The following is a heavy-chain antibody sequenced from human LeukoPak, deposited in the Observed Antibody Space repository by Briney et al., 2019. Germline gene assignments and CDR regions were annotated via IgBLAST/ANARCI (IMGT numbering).Heavy chain of an antibody. D-gene: IGHD3-10*01. V-gene: IGHV4-39*01. CDR1: GGSITSDNYF. CDR2: FYHSGTI. CDR3: ARQGVVPNKAGWYFDL. J-gene: IGHJ2*01. Sequence: PSETLSLTCLVSGGSITSDNYFWGWIRQPPEKGLEWIGGFYHSGTIFYSPSLGSRVAISIDTSKNQFSLRLLSVTAADTAVFYCARQGVVPNKAGWYFDLWGHGTLVTVSS.